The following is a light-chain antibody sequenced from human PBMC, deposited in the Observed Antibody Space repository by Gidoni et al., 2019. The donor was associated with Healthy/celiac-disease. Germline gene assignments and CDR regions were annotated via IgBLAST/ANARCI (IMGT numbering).Light chain of an antibody. Sequence: DIQMTQSPSTLSASVGDRVCITCRASQSISDWLAWYQQKPGEAPNLLIYKASRLESGVPSRFSGSGSGTEFALTISSLQPNDLATYYCQHYGSLWTFGQGTKVEIK. CDR3: QHYGSLWT. V-gene: IGKV1-5*03. CDR2: KAS. CDR1: QSISDW. J-gene: IGKJ1*01.